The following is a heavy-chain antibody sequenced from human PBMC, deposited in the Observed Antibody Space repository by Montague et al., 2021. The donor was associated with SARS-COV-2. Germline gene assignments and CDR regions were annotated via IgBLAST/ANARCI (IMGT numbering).Heavy chain of an antibody. J-gene: IGHJ4*02. D-gene: IGHD4-23*01. CDR1: GFTFNDYY. CDR2: ISDTDYTI. V-gene: IGHV3-11*01. CDR3: AKALMTFGGNSPVDQ. Sequence: SLILSCAASGFTFNDYYMNLIRQDPVKGLEWISYISDTDYTIYYLDSVKGRFAVSRDNTKNSLYLQMNSLRAEDTAVYYCAKALMTFGGNSPVDQWGQGTLVTVSS.